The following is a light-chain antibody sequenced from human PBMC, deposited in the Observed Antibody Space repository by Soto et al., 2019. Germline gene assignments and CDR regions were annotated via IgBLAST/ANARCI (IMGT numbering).Light chain of an antibody. CDR2: ERS. Sequence: QSALAQPASVSGSPGQSITISCTGASSDFGTYNVVSWYQHHPGKVPKLIIYERSKRSSGVSDRFSGSKSGNTASLTISGLQAEDEADYYCCSFTSSNTHVFGAGTKVTVL. CDR1: SSDFGTYNV. J-gene: IGLJ1*01. CDR3: CSFTSSNTHV. V-gene: IGLV2-23*01.